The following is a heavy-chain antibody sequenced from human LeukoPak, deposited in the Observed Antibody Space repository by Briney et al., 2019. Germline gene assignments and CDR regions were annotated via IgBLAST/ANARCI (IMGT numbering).Heavy chain of an antibody. V-gene: IGHV1-24*01. J-gene: IGHJ4*02. CDR2: FDPEDGET. CDR3: ARARYSGYESPFDY. CDR1: GYTLTELS. D-gene: IGHD5-12*01. Sequence: ASVKVSCKVSGYTLTELSMHWVRQAPGKGLEWMGGFDPEDGETIYAQKFQGWVTMTRDTSISTAYMELSRLRSDDTAVYYCARARYSGYESPFDYWGQGTLVTVSS.